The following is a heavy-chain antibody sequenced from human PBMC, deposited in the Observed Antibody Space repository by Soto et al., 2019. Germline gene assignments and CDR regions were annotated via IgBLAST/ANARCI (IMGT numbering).Heavy chain of an antibody. CDR1: GYTFTSYD. J-gene: IGHJ6*02. V-gene: IGHV1-8*01. Sequence: ASVKVSCTPSGYTFTSYDINWVRQATGQGLEWMGWMNPNSGNTGYAQKFQGRVTMTRNTSISTAYMELSSLRSEDTAVYYCARGYGDYYYYYGMDVWGQGTTVTVSS. D-gene: IGHD4-17*01. CDR3: ARGYGDYYYYYGMDV. CDR2: MNPNSGNT.